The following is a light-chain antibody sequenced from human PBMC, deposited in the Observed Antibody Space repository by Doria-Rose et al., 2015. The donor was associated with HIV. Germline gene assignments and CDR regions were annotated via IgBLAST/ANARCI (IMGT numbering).Light chain of an antibody. CDR3: VLCMGSGIWM. CDR1: SGPVTGAYY. Sequence: QSVLTQPPSSSVSLGGTVTLTCGLTSGPVTGAYYPSWHQQTPGQAPRTLIYNTYSLSSGVSDRFSGSILGNKAALTISGAQADDESDYYCVLCMGSGIWMFGGGTKLTVL. CDR2: NTY. J-gene: IGLJ3*02. V-gene: IGLV8-61*01.